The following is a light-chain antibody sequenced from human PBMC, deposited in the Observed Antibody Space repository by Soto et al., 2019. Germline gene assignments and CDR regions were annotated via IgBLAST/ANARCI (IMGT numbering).Light chain of an antibody. Sequence: DIQMTQSPSSLSASVGARVTITCRASQSITNYLNWYQQKPGKAPKLLIYAASSLQSGVPSRFSGSGSGTDFTLTISSLQPEDFATYYCQQSYSNPITFGQGTRLEIK. CDR2: AAS. V-gene: IGKV1-39*01. CDR3: QQSYSNPIT. J-gene: IGKJ5*01. CDR1: QSITNY.